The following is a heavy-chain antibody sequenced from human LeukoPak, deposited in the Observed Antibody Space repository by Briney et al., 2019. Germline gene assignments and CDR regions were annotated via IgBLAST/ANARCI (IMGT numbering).Heavy chain of an antibody. J-gene: IGHJ4*02. CDR1: GDSISGSNYY. CDR2: IFYSGTT. V-gene: IGHV4-39*01. Sequence: TSETLSLTCTVSGDSISGSNYYWACIRQPPGKGLEWIASIFYSGTTYYNPSLKSRVTISVDTSNNQFSLRLNSVTAADTAQYYCARILNSGTRCYRYWGQGTLVNVSS. CDR3: ARILNSGTRCYRY. D-gene: IGHD2-15*01.